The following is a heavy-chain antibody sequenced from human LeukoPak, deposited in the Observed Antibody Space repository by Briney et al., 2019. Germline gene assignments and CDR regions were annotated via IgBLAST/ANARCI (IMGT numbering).Heavy chain of an antibody. CDR1: GGSISSGDYY. CDR3: ARADYCGGDCVDAFDI. V-gene: IGHV4-30-4*08. J-gene: IGHJ3*02. D-gene: IGHD2-21*01. CDR2: IYCSGST. Sequence: SETLSLTCTVSGGSISSGDYYWSWIRQPPGKGLEWIGYIYCSGSTYYNPSLKSRVTISVDTSKNQFSLKLSSVTAADTAVYYCARADYCGGDCVDAFDIWGQGTMVTVSS.